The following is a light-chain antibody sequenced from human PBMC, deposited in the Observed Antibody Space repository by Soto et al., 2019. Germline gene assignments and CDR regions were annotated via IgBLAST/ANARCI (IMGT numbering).Light chain of an antibody. J-gene: IGKJ1*01. CDR1: QTISNY. CDR3: QQSYNTPWT. Sequence: DIQVTQSPSSLSASVGDRVTITCRASQTISNYLNWYQQKPGKAPKLLIYTASSLQSRVPSRFSGTRSGTDFTLTISSLQPEDFATYYCQQSYNTPWTFGQGTKVDIK. V-gene: IGKV1-39*01. CDR2: TAS.